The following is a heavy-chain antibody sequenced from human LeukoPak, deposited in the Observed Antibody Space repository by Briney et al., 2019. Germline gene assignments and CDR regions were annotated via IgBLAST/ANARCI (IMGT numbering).Heavy chain of an antibody. CDR1: GFTFSTYT. D-gene: IGHD5-24*01. J-gene: IGHJ4*02. Sequence: GGSLRLSCAASGFTFSTYTMHWVRQAPGRGLEWVTVISYDGSIKYYADSVKGRFTISRDNSKNTVYLQMHSLRDEDTAVYYCAKGGEMATIEESDYWGQGTLVTVSS. CDR3: AKGGEMATIEESDY. CDR2: ISYDGSIK. V-gene: IGHV3-30*18.